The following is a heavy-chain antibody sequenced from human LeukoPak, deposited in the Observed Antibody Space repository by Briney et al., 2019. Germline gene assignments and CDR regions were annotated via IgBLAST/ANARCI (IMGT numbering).Heavy chain of an antibody. D-gene: IGHD6-13*01. J-gene: IGHJ4*02. CDR2: IYPGDSDT. CDR1: GYSFTSYW. V-gene: IGHV5-51*01. Sequence: GESLKISCKGSGYSFTSYWIGWVRQMPGKGLEWMGIIYPGDSDTRYSPSFQGQVTISADKSISTAYLQWSSLKASDTAMYYCARYPGIAAAGTHFDYWGQGTLVTVSS. CDR3: ARYPGIAAAGTHFDY.